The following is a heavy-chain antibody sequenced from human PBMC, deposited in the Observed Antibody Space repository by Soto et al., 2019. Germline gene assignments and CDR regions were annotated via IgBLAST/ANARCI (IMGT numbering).Heavy chain of an antibody. Sequence: PSETLSLTCTVSGGSVSSGSYYWSWIRQPPGKGLEWIGYIYYSGSANYNPSLKSRVTISVDTSKNQFSLKLSSVGAADTAVYYCARAFSEMGASTFGYWGQGTLVTVSS. D-gene: IGHD1-26*01. V-gene: IGHV4-61*01. CDR3: ARAFSEMGASTFGY. CDR1: GGSVSSGSYY. CDR2: IYYSGSA. J-gene: IGHJ4*02.